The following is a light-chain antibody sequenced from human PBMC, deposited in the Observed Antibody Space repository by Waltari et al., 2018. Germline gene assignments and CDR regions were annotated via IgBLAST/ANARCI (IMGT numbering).Light chain of an antibody. V-gene: IGLV1-47*01. CDR1: NSNIGNNY. J-gene: IGLJ3*02. CDR2: RDD. CDR3: AAWDGSLSGV. Sequence: QSVLTQPPSVSGTPGQRVTISCSGSNSNIGNNYVSWYQQLPGTAPKLLIYRDDQRPSWVPDRFSGSKSGTSASLAISGLRSEDEADYYCAAWDGSLSGVFGAGTKLTVL.